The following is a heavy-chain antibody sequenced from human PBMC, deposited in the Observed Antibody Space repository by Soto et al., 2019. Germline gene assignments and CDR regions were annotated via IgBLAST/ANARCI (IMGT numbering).Heavy chain of an antibody. CDR1: GYTFTSYG. D-gene: IGHD4-17*01. J-gene: IGHJ4*02. CDR2: ISAYNGNT. CDR3: ARAEETTTPLFY. Sequence: ASVKVSCKASGYTFTSYGISWVRQAPGQGLEWMGIISAYNGNTNYAQKFQGRVTMTRDTSTSTVYMELSSLRSEDTAVYYCARAEETTTPLFYWGQGTLVTVS. V-gene: IGHV1-18*01.